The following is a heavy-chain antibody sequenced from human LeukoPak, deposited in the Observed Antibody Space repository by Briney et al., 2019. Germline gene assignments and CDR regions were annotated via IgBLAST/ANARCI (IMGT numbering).Heavy chain of an antibody. V-gene: IGHV4-30-2*01. D-gene: IGHD6-6*01. CDR2: IYHSGST. CDR3: ARDSDYSSSSRSWFDP. Sequence: PSQTLSLTCTVSGGSICSGGYYWSWIRQPPGKGLEWIGYIYHSGSTYYNPSLKSRVTISVDRSKNQFSLKLSSVTAADTAVYYCARDSDYSSSSRSWFDPWGQGTLVTVSS. J-gene: IGHJ5*02. CDR1: GGSICSGGYY.